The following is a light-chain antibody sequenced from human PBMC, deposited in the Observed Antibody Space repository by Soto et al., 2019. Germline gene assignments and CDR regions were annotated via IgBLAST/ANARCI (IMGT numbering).Light chain of an antibody. Sequence: QPVLTRSPSASASLGASVKLTCTLSSGHSSYAIAWHQQQPEKGPRYLMKLDSDGSHTKGDAIPDRFSGSSSGAERYLTISSLQSEDEADYNCQTWGTGIHVVFGGGTKLTVL. J-gene: IGLJ2*01. CDR1: SGHSSYA. CDR3: QTWGTGIHVV. V-gene: IGLV4-69*01. CDR2: LDSDGSH.